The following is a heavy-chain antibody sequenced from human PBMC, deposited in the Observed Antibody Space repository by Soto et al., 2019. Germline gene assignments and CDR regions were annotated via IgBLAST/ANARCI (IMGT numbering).Heavy chain of an antibody. CDR3: ARGLTVYEFWVAFDS. D-gene: IGHD2-8*01. CDR1: GFTFDDYG. Sequence: GGSLRLSCAASGFTFDDYGMSWVRQAPGKGLEWVSGINWNGGSTGYADSVKGRFTISIDNAKNSLYLQMNSLIAEDTALYHWARGLTVYEFWVAFDSWGQGTMVTVS. V-gene: IGHV3-20*01. J-gene: IGHJ3*02. CDR2: INWNGGST.